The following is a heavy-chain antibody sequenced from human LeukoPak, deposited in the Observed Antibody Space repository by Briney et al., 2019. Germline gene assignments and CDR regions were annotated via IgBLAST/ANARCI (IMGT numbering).Heavy chain of an antibody. CDR1: GFSFSSYG. V-gene: IGHV3-23*01. D-gene: IGHD6-13*01. CDR2: IGGSGDKT. J-gene: IGHJ5*02. Sequence: GGSLRLSCAASGFSFSSYGMSWVRQAPGKGLEWVSAIGGSGDKTYYADSVKGRFTISRDNSKNTLYLQMNGLRAEDTAIYYCTKAPAGPEYSSSWKFGYNWFDPWAREPWSPSPQ. CDR3: TKAPAGPEYSSSWKFGYNWFDP.